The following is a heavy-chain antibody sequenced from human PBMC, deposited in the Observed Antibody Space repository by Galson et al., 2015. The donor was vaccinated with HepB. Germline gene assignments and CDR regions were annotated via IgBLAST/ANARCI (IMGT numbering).Heavy chain of an antibody. CDR2: ISRDSVNT. CDR1: GFTFSNYN. D-gene: IGHD2-15*01. J-gene: IGHJ5*02. CDR3: AKDIRPYGSYGWFDP. Sequence: SLRLSCAASGFTFSNYNMGWVRQVPGRGLEWVSSISRDSVNTYYADSVKGRFTISRDNSKNTLYLQMHSLRAEDTAVYHCAKDIRPYGSYGWFDPWGQGTLVTVSS. V-gene: IGHV3-23*01.